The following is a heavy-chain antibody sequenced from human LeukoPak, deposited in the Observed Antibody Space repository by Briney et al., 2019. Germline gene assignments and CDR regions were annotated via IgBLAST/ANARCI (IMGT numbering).Heavy chain of an antibody. Sequence: ASVKVSCKASGYTFTSYAMHWVRQAPGQRLEWMGWINAGNGNTKYSRNFQGRVTITRDTSASVVYMELSSLTYEGTAVYFCARDGYDADGYLDYWGQGALVPVSS. J-gene: IGHJ4*02. CDR1: GYTFTSYA. CDR2: INAGNGNT. CDR3: ARDGYDADGYLDY. D-gene: IGHD5-18*01. V-gene: IGHV1-3*01.